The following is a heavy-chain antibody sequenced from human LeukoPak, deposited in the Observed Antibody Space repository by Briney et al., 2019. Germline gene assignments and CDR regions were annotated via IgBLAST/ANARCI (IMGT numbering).Heavy chain of an antibody. V-gene: IGHV1-2*02. CDR3: AKRGAEVGATVAPGDY. CDR2: INPNSGGT. CDR1: GYTFTGYY. J-gene: IGHJ4*02. D-gene: IGHD1-26*01. Sequence: ASVKVSCKASGYTFTGYYMHWVRQAPGQGLEWMGWINPNSGGTYYADSVKGRFTISRDNSKNTLYLQMNSLRPEDTAVYYCAKRGAEVGATVAPGDYWGQGTLVTVSS.